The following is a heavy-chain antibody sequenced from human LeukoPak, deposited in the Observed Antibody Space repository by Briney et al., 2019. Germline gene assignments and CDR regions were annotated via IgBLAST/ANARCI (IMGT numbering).Heavy chain of an antibody. CDR1: GFTFSSYG. V-gene: IGHV3-33*01. CDR3: ARDYSASHGDY. Sequence: GGSLRLPCAASGFTFSSYGMHWVRQAPGKGLEWVAVIWYDGSNKYYADSVKGRFTISRDNSKNTLYLQMNSLRAEDTAVYYCARDYSASHGDYWGQGTPVTVSS. J-gene: IGHJ4*02. D-gene: IGHD1-26*01. CDR2: IWYDGSNK.